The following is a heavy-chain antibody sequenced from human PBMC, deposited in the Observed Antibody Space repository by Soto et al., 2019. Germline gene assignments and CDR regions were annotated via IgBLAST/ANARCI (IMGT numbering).Heavy chain of an antibody. J-gene: IGHJ3*01. CDR2: LNPDTGNT. CDR3: ARDIQLVGPRANDACNV. Sequence: QVQLVQSGAELKKPGASVNISCTASGFTFSDNLINWVRQVPGQGLEWMGWLNPDTGNTRYSETFQGRVTISRHPSASIAYLKLSGMENEDTALYFCARDIQLVGPRANDACNVWSQGTMITVSS. D-gene: IGHD4-4*01. CDR1: GFTFSDNL. V-gene: IGHV1-3*01.